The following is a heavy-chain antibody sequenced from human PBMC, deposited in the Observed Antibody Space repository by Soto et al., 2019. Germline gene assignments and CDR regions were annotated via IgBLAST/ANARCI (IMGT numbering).Heavy chain of an antibody. CDR3: ARDRYSSGWYDLDY. CDR2: IWYDGSNK. CDR1: GFTFSSYG. D-gene: IGHD6-19*01. V-gene: IGHV3-33*01. Sequence: QVQLVESGGGVVQPGRSLRLSCAASGFTFSSYGMHWVRQAPGKGLGWVAVIWYDGSNKYYADSVKGRFTISRDNYKNTLYLQMNSLRAEDTAVYYCARDRYSSGWYDLDYWGQGTLVTVSS. J-gene: IGHJ4*02.